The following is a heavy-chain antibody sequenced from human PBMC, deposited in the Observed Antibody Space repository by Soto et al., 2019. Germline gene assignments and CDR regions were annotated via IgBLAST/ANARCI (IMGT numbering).Heavy chain of an antibody. CDR2: ISYDGSNK. CDR1: GFTFSSYA. J-gene: IGHJ4*02. V-gene: IGHV3-30-3*01. Sequence: GGSLRLSCAASGFTFSSYAMHWVRQAPGKGLEWVAVISYDGSNKYYADSVKGRFTISRDNSKNTLYLQMNSLRAEDTAVYYCAREAAVIPFSPKTYFDYWGQGTLVTVSS. CDR3: AREAAVIPFSPKTYFDY. D-gene: IGHD2-21*01.